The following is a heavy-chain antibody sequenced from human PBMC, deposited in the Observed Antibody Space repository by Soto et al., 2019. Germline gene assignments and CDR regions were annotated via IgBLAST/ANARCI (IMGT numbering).Heavy chain of an antibody. CDR1: GYTFTSYD. CDR3: ARVGSSGYYYFYYGMDV. D-gene: IGHD3-22*01. V-gene: IGHV1-8*01. CDR2: MNPNSGNT. Sequence: GASVKVSCKASGYTFTSYDINWVRQATGQGLEWMGWMNPNSGNTGYAQKFQGRVTMTRNTSISTAYMELSSLRSEDTAVYYCARVGSSGYYYFYYGMDVWGQGTTVTVSS. J-gene: IGHJ6*02.